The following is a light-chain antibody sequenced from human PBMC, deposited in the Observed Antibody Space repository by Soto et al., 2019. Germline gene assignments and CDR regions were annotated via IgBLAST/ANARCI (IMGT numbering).Light chain of an antibody. CDR1: QTISTY. J-gene: IGKJ1*01. V-gene: IGKV1-39*01. CDR2: AAS. Sequence: DTQMTQSPSYLSASVGDRVTITCRASQTISTYLNWWQQKPGKAPKLLIYAASSLQSGVPSRFSGSGSGTDFTLPISSLQPEDFATYYYQQSXSTPPTFGQGTKVDIK. CDR3: QQSXSTPPT.